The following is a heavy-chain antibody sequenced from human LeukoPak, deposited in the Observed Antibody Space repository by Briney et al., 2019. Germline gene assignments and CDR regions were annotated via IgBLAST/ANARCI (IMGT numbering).Heavy chain of an antibody. D-gene: IGHD6-13*01. CDR2: IYYSGST. J-gene: IGHJ3*02. CDR1: GGSISSYY. V-gene: IGHV4-59*01. CDR3: ARDISAAGTLGAFDI. Sequence: KPSETLSLTCTVSGGSISSYYWSWIRQPPGKGLEWIGYIYYSGSTNYNPSLKSRVTISVDTSKNQFSLKLSSVTAADTAVYYCARDISAAGTLGAFDIWGQGTMVTVSS.